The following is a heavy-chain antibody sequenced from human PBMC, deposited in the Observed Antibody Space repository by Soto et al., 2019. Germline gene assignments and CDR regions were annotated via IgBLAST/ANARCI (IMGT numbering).Heavy chain of an antibody. J-gene: IGHJ1*01. CDR1: GYTFSSYA. CDR2: INGGNGQT. CDR3: ASDPYYYDSSGYFSGYFHR. V-gene: IGHV1-3*01. D-gene: IGHD3-22*01. Sequence: ASVKVSCKASGYTFSSYALHWVRQAPGQRLEWMGWINGGNGQTKYSQKFQGRVTFTRDTSASTAYLDLSSLRSEDTAVYYCASDPYYYDSSGYFSGYFHRWGQGTQVTVSS.